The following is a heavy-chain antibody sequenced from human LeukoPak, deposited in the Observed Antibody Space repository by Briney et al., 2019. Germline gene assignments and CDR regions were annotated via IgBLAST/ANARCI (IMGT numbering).Heavy chain of an antibody. CDR1: GFTFSSYA. CDR2: ISGSGGST. J-gene: IGHJ4*02. V-gene: IGHV3-23*01. D-gene: IGHD2-8*01. Sequence: GGSLRLSCAASGFTFSSYAMSWVRQAPGKGLEWVSAISGSGGSTYYADSVKGRFTISRDNSKNTLFLQMNSQRAEDTAVYYCARDLGYCTNGVCHTRFDYWGQGTLVAVSS. CDR3: ARDLGYCTNGVCHTRFDY.